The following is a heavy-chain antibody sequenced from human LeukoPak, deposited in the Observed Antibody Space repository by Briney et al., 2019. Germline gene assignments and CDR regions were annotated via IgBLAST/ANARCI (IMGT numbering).Heavy chain of an antibody. CDR1: GGSMSSSDNY. V-gene: IGHV4-61*02. CDR2: IYTSGST. D-gene: IGHD2-15*01. J-gene: IGHJ4*02. CDR3: ARVFCSGGNCYHFDY. Sequence: SETLSLTCTVSGGSMSSSDNYWSWIRQPAGKGLEWIGRIYTSGSTTYNPSLRSRVTISLDTSKDQLSLTVTSVTAADTAVYYCARVFCSGGNCYHFDYWAREFWSPSPQ.